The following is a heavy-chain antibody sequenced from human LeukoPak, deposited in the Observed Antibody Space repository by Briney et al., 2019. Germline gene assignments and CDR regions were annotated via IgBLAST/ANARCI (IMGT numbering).Heavy chain of an antibody. J-gene: IGHJ5*02. D-gene: IGHD3-10*01. Sequence: SETLSLTCTVSGGSISSSNYYWGWIRQPPGKGLEWIGSIYYSGSAYYNPSLKSRVTISVDTSKNQFSLKLSSVTAADTAVYYCARELPLWFGEGGFDPWGQGTLVTVSS. CDR2: IYYSGSA. CDR3: ARELPLWFGEGGFDP. CDR1: GGSISSSNYY. V-gene: IGHV4-39*07.